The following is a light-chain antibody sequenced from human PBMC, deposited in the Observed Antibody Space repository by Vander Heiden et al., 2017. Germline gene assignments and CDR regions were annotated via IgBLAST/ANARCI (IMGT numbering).Light chain of an antibody. CDR2: DGS. J-gene: IGKJ1*01. CDR1: QSISSW. Sequence: DIQMTQSPSTLSASVGDRVTITCRASQSISSWLAWYQQKPGKAPKLLIHDGSSLERGVPARFSGRGSGTEFTLTISSLQPDDFATYYCQQYNSYWTFGQGTKVEIK. V-gene: IGKV1-5*01. CDR3: QQYNSYWT.